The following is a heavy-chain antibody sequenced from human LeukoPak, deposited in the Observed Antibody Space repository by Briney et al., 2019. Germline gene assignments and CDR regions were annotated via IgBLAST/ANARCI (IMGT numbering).Heavy chain of an antibody. CDR1: GYTFTGYY. CDR3: ARGVGLGYCSSTSCSEPDY. CDR2: INPNSGGT. D-gene: IGHD2-2*01. V-gene: IGHV1-2*02. J-gene: IGHJ4*02. Sequence: ASVKVSCKASGYTFTGYYMHWVRQAPGQGLEWMGWINPNSGGTNYAQKFQGRVTMTRDTSISTVYMELSRLRSDDTAVYYCARGVGLGYCSSTSCSEPDYWGQGTLVTVSS.